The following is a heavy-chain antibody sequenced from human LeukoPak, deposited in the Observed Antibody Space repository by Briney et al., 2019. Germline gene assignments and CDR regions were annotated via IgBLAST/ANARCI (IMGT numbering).Heavy chain of an antibody. Sequence: GGSLRLSCAASGFTFSSYWMHWVRQAPGKGLVWVSHINSDGSSTNYADSVKGRFTVSRDDAKNTLYLQMNSLRAEDTAVYYCARDTRGYSLDVRGQGTTVTVSS. V-gene: IGHV3-74*01. CDR1: GFTFSSYW. CDR2: INSDGSST. CDR3: ARDTRGYSLDV. J-gene: IGHJ6*02. D-gene: IGHD3-10*01.